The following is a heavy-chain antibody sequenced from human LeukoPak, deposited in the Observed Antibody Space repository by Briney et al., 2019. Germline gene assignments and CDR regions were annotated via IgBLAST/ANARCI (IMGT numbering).Heavy chain of an antibody. V-gene: IGHV3-23*01. Sequence: GSLRLSCVASGFILNSYAMSWVRQAPGKGLEWVSAISSGGTTYYADPVRGRFTISRDNSKSTLYLQMNSLRAEDTAVYYCAKDWASGNYFDYWGQGTLVTVSS. CDR3: AKDWASGNYFDY. D-gene: IGHD1-14*01. J-gene: IGHJ4*02. CDR1: GFILNSYA. CDR2: ISSGGTT.